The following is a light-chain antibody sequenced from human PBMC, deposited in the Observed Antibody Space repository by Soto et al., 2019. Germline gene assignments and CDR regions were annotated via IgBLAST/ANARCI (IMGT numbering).Light chain of an antibody. J-gene: IGKJ3*01. V-gene: IGKV3-15*01. CDR3: QQYNNWPT. Sequence: EIVMTQSPATLSVSPGERATLSCRASQSVSSNLAWYQQKPGQAPRLLIYGSSTRATGIPARFSGSGSGTEFTLTTSSLHSEDFAVYYCQQYNNWPTFGPGTKVDIK. CDR1: QSVSSN. CDR2: GSS.